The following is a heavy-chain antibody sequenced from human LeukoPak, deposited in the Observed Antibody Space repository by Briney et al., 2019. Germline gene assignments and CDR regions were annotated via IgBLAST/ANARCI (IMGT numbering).Heavy chain of an antibody. CDR1: GFTFSAYP. Sequence: GGSLRLSCAASGFTFSAYPMHWVRQAPGKGLEWVAIISNDETNQYYADSVKGRFTISRDNSKNTLFLQMNSLRVEDTAFYYCARENFGPNTFDFWGLGTMVTVSS. CDR3: ARENFGPNTFDF. CDR2: ISNDETNQ. J-gene: IGHJ3*01. V-gene: IGHV3-30*04. D-gene: IGHD1-7*01.